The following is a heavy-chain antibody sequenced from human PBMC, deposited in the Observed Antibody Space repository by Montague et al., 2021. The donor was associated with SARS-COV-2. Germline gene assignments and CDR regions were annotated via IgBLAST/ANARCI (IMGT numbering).Heavy chain of an antibody. CDR3: ARGSWHIVVVTAIRDGYYDMDV. CDR1: GGSFSGYY. J-gene: IGHJ6*02. V-gene: IGHV4-34*01. Sequence: SETLSLTCAVYGGSFSGYYWSWIRQPPGTGLEWIGEINHSGSTNYNPSLKSRVTISVDTSKNQFSLKLSSVTAADTAVYYCARGSWHIVVVTAIRDGYYDMDVWGQGTTVTVSS. D-gene: IGHD2-21*02. CDR2: INHSGST.